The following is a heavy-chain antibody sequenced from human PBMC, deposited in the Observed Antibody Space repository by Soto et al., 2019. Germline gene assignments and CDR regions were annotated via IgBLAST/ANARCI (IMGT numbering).Heavy chain of an antibody. J-gene: IGHJ4*02. CDR3: ARGESSSSFCVY. Sequence: LRLSCAASGFTFSSYAMSWVRQAPGKGLEWVSAISGSGGSTYYADSVKGRFTISRDNAKNTLYLQMNSLRAEDTAVYYCARGESSSSFCVYWGQGTLVTVSS. D-gene: IGHD6-6*01. CDR2: ISGSGGST. CDR1: GFTFSSYA. V-gene: IGHV3-23*01.